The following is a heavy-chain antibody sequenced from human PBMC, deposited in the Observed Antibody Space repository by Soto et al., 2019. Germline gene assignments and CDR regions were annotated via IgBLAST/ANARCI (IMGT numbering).Heavy chain of an antibody. J-gene: IGHJ4*02. CDR3: ARDNNDPPFDY. CDR1: GFTFSSYG. Sequence: GGSLRLSCAASGFTFSSYGMHWVRQAPGKGLGWVAVIWYDGSNKYYADSVKGRFTISRDNSKNTLYLQMNSLRAEDTAVYYCARDNNDPPFDYWGQGTLVTVSS. V-gene: IGHV3-33*01. D-gene: IGHD1-1*01. CDR2: IWYDGSNK.